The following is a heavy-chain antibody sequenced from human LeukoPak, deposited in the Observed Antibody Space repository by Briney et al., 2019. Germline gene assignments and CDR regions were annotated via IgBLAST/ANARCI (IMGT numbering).Heavy chain of an antibody. V-gene: IGHV3-21*01. J-gene: IGHJ6*02. CDR2: ISRSSSYI. CDR1: GFTFGTYS. D-gene: IGHD2-15*01. CDR3: ARDRGAATGIRKGYYYGMDV. Sequence: GGSLRLSCAASGFTFGTYSMNGGRQAPGKGLEWVSSISRSSSYIYYADSVKGRFTISRDNAKNSLYLQMNSLRAEDTAVYYCARDRGAATGIRKGYYYGMDVWGQGTTVTVSS.